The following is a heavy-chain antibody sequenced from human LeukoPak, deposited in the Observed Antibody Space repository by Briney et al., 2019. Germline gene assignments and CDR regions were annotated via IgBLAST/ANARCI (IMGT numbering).Heavy chain of an antibody. V-gene: IGHV3-48*01. D-gene: IGHD3-10*01. CDR3: ARGLPITMVRGPPTY. CDR1: GFTFSSYS. CDR2: ISSSSTI. Sequence: GGSLRLSCSASGFTFSSYSMNWVRQAPGKGLEWVSYISSSSTIYYADSVKGRFTISRDNAKNSLYLQMNSLRAEDTAVYYCARGLPITMVRGPPTYWGQGTLVTVSS. J-gene: IGHJ4*02.